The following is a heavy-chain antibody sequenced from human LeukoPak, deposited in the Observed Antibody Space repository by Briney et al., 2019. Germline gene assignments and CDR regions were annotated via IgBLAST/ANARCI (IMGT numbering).Heavy chain of an antibody. CDR1: GFTFSGYA. CDR2: IYSSDTT. V-gene: IGHV3-48*02. J-gene: IGHJ3*02. D-gene: IGHD3-10*01. CDR3: ARDLHYAFDI. Sequence: PVGSLRLSCAASGFTFSGYAMNWVRQAPGKGLEWVSHIYSSDTTYADSVKGRFTISRDNAKNSLYLQMNSLRDEDTAVYYCARDLHYAFDIWGQGTMVTASS.